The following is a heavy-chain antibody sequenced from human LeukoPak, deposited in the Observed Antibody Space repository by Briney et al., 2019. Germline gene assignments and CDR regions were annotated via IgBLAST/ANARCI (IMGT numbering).Heavy chain of an antibody. J-gene: IGHJ4*02. D-gene: IGHD1-14*01. CDR2: INHSGST. V-gene: IGHV4-34*01. CDR1: GGSFRGYY. CDR3: ASRRSRNFVY. Sequence: SETLSLTCAVYGGSFRGYYWSWIRQPPGKGLEWIGEINHSGSTNYNPSLKSRVPISVDTSKNQFSLKLSSVTAADTAVYYCASRRSRNFVYWGQGTLVTVSS.